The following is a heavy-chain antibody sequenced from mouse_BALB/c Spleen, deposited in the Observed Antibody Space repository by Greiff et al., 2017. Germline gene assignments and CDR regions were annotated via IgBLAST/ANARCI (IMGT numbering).Heavy chain of an antibody. CDR2: IWGGGST. CDR1: GFSLTDYG. V-gene: IGHV2-6-5*01. Sequence: VKLQESGPGLVAPSQSLSITCTVSGFSLTDYGVSWIRQPPGKGLEWLGVIWGGGSTYYNSALKSRLSISKDNSKSQVFLKMNSLQTDDTAMYYCAKHGRPSYWYFDVWGAGTTVTVSS. J-gene: IGHJ1*01. CDR3: AKHGRPSYWYFDV.